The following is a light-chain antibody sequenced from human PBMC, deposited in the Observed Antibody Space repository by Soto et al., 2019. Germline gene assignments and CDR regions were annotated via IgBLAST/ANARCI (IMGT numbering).Light chain of an antibody. J-gene: IGKJ1*01. CDR1: QSVSSSY. V-gene: IGKV3D-20*02. CDR2: GAS. Sequence: EIVLTQSPGTLSLSPGERATLSCRASQSVSSSYLAWYQQKPGQAPRLLIYGASSRAAGIPARFSGSGSGTDFTLTISSLEPEDFAVYYCQQRSNWLTWTFGQGTKVDIK. CDR3: QQRSNWLTWT.